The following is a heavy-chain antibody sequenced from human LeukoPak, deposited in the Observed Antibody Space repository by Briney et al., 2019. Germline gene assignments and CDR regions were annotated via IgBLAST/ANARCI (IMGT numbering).Heavy chain of an antibody. CDR2: IYTTGST. V-gene: IGHV4-4*07. CDR3: ASSSGSFLHAFDI. D-gene: IGHD3-22*01. Sequence: SETLSLTCTVSGGSISSYYWSWIRQPAGKGLEWIGRIYTTGSTNYNPSLKSRVTISVDTSKNQFSLKLSSVTAADTAVYYCASSSGSFLHAFDIWGQGTMVTVSS. CDR1: GGSISSYY. J-gene: IGHJ3*02.